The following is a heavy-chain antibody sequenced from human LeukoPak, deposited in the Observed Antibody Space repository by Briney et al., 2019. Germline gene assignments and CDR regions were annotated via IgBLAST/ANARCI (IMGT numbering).Heavy chain of an antibody. CDR2: IFYSGKT. D-gene: IGHD3-10*01. CDR3: ARQRQLVPGLVFDN. V-gene: IGHV4-39*01. Sequence: PSETLSLTCTVSGGSISSSSYYWGWIRQPPGKGLEWIGSIFYSGKTYYNPSLKSRVTVPVDTSRDQFSLKLTSVTAADTAVYYCARQRQLVPGLVFDNWGQGTLVIVSS. J-gene: IGHJ4*02. CDR1: GGSISSSSYY.